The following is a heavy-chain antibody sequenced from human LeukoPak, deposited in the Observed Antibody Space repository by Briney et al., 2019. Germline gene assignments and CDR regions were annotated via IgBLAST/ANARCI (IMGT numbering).Heavy chain of an antibody. D-gene: IGHD4-17*01. CDR3: ARRGPVTTPYYYYYMDV. V-gene: IGHV4-39*01. CDR2: IYYSGST. J-gene: IGHJ6*03. CDR1: GGSISSSSYY. Sequence: PSETLSLTCTVSGGSISSSSYYWGWIRQPPGKGLEWIGSIYYSGSTYYNPSLKSRVTISVDTSKNQFSLKLSSVTAADTAVYYCARRGPVTTPYYYYYMDVWGKGTTVTVSS.